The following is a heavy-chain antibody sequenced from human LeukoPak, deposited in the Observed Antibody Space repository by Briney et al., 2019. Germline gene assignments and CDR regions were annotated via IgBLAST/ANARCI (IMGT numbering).Heavy chain of an antibody. CDR1: GFTFSSYA. V-gene: IGHV3-30*04. CDR3: ARDFWMGY. D-gene: IGHD3-3*01. CDR2: ISYDGSNK. J-gene: IGHJ4*02. Sequence: GGSLRLTCAASGFTFSSYAMHWVRQAPGKGLEWVAVISYDGSNKYYADSVKGRFTISRDNSKNTLYLQMNSLRAEDTAVYYCARDFWMGYWGQGTLVTVSS.